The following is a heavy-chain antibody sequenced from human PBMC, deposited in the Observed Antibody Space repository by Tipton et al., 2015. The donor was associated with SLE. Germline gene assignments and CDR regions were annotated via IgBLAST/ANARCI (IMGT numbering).Heavy chain of an antibody. CDR3: ATNGHGETYEFLTEYLRH. CDR2: INSDGSIA. D-gene: IGHD5-12*01. J-gene: IGHJ1*01. V-gene: IGHV3-74*01. Sequence: SLRLSCAASGFTFSSSWMHWVRQVPGKGLVWVSRINSDGSIANYADSVKGRFTISRDNAKNTLYLQMNSLRAEDTAVYYCATNGHGETYEFLTEYLRHWGQGTLVIVSS. CDR1: GFTFSSSW.